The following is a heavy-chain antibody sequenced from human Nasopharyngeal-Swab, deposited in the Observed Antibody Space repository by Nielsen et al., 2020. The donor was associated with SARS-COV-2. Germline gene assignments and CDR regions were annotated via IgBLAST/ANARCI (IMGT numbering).Heavy chain of an antibody. Sequence: GESLKISCAASGFTFTTYTMNWVRQAPGKGLEWVSSISHSTTYIWYADSVKGRLTISRDNAKNSLYLQMNNLRADDTAIYYCARTAAFCGDDCYSEYFQHWGQGTLVTVSS. CDR2: ISHSTTYI. J-gene: IGHJ1*01. CDR3: ARTAAFCGDDCYSEYFQH. V-gene: IGHV3-21*01. D-gene: IGHD2-21*02. CDR1: GFTFTTYT.